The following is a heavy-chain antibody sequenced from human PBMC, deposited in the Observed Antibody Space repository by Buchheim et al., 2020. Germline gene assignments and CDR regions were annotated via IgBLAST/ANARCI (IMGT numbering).Heavy chain of an antibody. Sequence: QVQLVQSGAEVKKPGASVKVSCKSSGYTFSNFGFTWVRQAPGQGLEWMGWISGLNGNRNYAQKFQGRVTMTTDKSTSTAHMELRSLSSDDTAVYYCARDHRYSGFDLSEDHYYGMDVWGQGT. CDR3: ARDHRYSGFDLSEDHYYGMDV. CDR2: ISGLNGNR. D-gene: IGHD5-12*01. V-gene: IGHV1-18*01. J-gene: IGHJ6*02. CDR1: GYTFSNFG.